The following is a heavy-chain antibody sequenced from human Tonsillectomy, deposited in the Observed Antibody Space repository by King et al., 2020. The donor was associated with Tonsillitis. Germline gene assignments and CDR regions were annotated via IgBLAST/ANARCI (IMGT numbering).Heavy chain of an antibody. D-gene: IGHD3-3*01. V-gene: IGHV4-59*01. Sequence: QLQESGPGLVKPSETLSLTCTVSGGPISSYYWSWIRQPPGKGLEWIGYIYYSGSTNYNPSLKSRVTISVDTSKNQFSLKLSSVTAADTAVYYCARGPQDGGVDYWGQGTLVTVSS. CDR1: GGPISSYY. CDR3: ARGPQDGGVDY. J-gene: IGHJ4*02. CDR2: IYYSGST.